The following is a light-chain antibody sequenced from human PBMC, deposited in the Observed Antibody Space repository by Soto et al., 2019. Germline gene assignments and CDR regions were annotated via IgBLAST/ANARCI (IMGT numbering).Light chain of an antibody. J-gene: IGKJ2*01. V-gene: IGKV3-20*01. Sequence: EIVLTQSPGTLSLSPGERATLSCRASQSVRSNYLAWYQQKPGQAPRLLIYGASSRATGIPDRFSGTGSGTYFPLTISRLEPEDFEVYYCEQYGGSPYTFGLGTKLEIK. CDR1: QSVRSNY. CDR3: EQYGGSPYT. CDR2: GAS.